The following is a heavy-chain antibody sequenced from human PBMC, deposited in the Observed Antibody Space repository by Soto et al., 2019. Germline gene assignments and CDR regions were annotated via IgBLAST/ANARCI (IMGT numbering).Heavy chain of an antibody. V-gene: IGHV3-49*03. CDR2: IRSKAYGGTT. CDR3: TSSSVGYSYGYDGAFDI. Sequence: RRLSCTASGFTFGDYAMSWFRQAPGKGLEWVGFIRSKAYGGTTEYAASVKGRFTISRDDSKSIAYLQMNSLKTEDTAVYYCTSSSVGYSYGYDGAFDIWGQGTMVTVSS. D-gene: IGHD5-18*01. CDR1: GFTFGDYA. J-gene: IGHJ3*02.